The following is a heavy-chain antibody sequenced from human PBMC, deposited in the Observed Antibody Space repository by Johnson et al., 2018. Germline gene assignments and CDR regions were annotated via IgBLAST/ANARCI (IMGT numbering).Heavy chain of an antibody. CDR1: GGSISSDNW. V-gene: IGHV4-4*02. Sequence: QVQLQESGPGLVRPSGTLSLTCDVSGGSISSDNWWSWVRQPPGKGLEWIGEIHHSGHTDYNPSLTRRGTVSLDRSKNQFSLSLTSVTAADTAVYYCARRQEFWSGYFDNWGQGTLVTVSS. J-gene: IGHJ4*02. D-gene: IGHD3-3*01. CDR3: ARRQEFWSGYFDN. CDR2: IHHSGHT.